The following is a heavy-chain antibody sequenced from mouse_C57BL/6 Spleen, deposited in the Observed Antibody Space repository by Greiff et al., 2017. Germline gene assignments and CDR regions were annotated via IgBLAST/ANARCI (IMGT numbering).Heavy chain of an antibody. V-gene: IGHV1-82*01. Sequence: QVQLKQSGPELVKPGASVKISCKASGYAFSSSWMNWVKQRPGKGLEWIGRIYPGDGDTNYNGKFKGKATLTADKSSSTAYMQLSSLTSEDSAVYFCARERGLRDWYFDVWGTGTTVTVSS. D-gene: IGHD2-2*01. J-gene: IGHJ1*03. CDR1: GYAFSSSW. CDR2: IYPGDGDT. CDR3: ARERGLRDWYFDV.